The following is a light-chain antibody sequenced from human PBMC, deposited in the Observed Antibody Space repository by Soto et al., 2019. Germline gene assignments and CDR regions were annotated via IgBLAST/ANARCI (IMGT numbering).Light chain of an antibody. V-gene: IGKV1-5*01. CDR3: LQYNGYYRT. J-gene: IGKJ1*01. Sequence: EIQMTQSPSPLSASVGDTVTITLLAIHTISGWLAWYQQRPGKAPNLLIFDASTLESGVPSRFSGSGSGTTFTLTISSLQSDDFATYYCLQYNGYYRTFGQGTKVDIK. CDR1: HTISGW. CDR2: DAS.